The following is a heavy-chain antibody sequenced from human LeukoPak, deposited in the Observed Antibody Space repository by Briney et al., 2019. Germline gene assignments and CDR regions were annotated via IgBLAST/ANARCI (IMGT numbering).Heavy chain of an antibody. CDR1: GGSISSSSYY. J-gene: IGHJ3*02. CDR2: IYYSGST. CDR3: ATLRRAKRLAAFDI. Sequence: SETMSLTCTVSGGSISSSSYYWGWIRQPPGKGLEWIGSIYYSGSTYYNPSLKSRVAISVDTSKNQFSLTLTSVTAADAAVYYCATLRRAKRLAAFDIWGQGTMVTVSS. D-gene: IGHD1-26*01. V-gene: IGHV4-39*07.